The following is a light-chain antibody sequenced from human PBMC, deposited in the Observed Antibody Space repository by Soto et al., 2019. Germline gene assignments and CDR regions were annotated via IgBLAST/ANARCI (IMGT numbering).Light chain of an antibody. CDR2: LAS. Sequence: DIPMTQSPSSLSALVGDRVTITCRASQTISNYLNWYQQRPGKAPKLLIYLASSLQSGVPSRFGGSGSGTDFTLTISSLQPEDSATYYCQQSYGPPITFGQGTRLEIK. J-gene: IGKJ5*01. CDR1: QTISNY. CDR3: QQSYGPPIT. V-gene: IGKV1-39*01.